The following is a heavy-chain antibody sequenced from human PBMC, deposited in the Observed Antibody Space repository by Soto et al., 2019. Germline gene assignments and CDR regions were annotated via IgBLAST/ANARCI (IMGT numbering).Heavy chain of an antibody. CDR1: GGSVSSYY. V-gene: IGHV4-59*02. CDR3: KRDLDIGHRVYGQSNV. D-gene: IGHD4-17*01. J-gene: IGHJ6*02. CDR2: VYFSGST. Sequence: SETLSLTCTISGGSVSSYYWGWIRQTPGKGLEWIGYVYFSGSTNYNPSLKSRVLISIDTSRNQISLKLNPVTAADTAVYYCKRDLDIGHRVYGQSNVWGQGNTVTVSS.